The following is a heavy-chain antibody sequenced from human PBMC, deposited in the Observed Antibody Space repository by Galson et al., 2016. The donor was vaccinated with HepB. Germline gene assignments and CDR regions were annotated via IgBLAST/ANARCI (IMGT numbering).Heavy chain of an antibody. CDR1: GYSFANYW. V-gene: IGHV3-74*01. D-gene: IGHD6-19*01. Sequence: PGESLKISCKASGYSFANYWIAWVRQAPGKGLVWVSRIRGDAGVTTYADSVRGRFTISRDNAMNTLFLQLDSLSVEDTAVYYCTREGAPDYSSGWYMDWGQGTLVTVSS. J-gene: IGHJ4*02. CDR2: IRGDAGVT. CDR3: TREGAPDYSSGWYMD.